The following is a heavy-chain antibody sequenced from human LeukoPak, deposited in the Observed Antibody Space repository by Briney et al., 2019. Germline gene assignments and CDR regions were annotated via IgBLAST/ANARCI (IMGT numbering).Heavy chain of an antibody. Sequence: SETLSLTCTVSGGSISGYFWSWIRQPPGKGLKWIGYIHASGSTNQSPSLKSRVTISVDTSKNQFSLKLTSVTAADTAVYYCARGRPVTGSFYFDYWGQGTLVTVSS. D-gene: IGHD1-26*01. V-gene: IGHV4-59*01. CDR2: IHASGST. CDR3: ARGRPVTGSFYFDY. CDR1: GGSISGYF. J-gene: IGHJ4*02.